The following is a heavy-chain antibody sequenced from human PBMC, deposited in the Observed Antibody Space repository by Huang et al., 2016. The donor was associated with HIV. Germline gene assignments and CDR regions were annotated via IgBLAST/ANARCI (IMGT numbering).Heavy chain of an antibody. CDR2: ISWNSRNI. CDR1: GFTFDYYA. Sequence: EVQLVESGGGLVQTGSSLRLYCAATGFTFDYYAMHWVRHGPGMGWEWVSVISWNSRNIGCADTVKVLFTIPRDNGTNSLYLQMNRLRAEDTPLYYCAKDIKAGSSVWYTWAFDIWGQGTMVTVSS. J-gene: IGHJ3*02. CDR3: AKDIKAGSSVWYTWAFDI. V-gene: IGHV3-9*01. D-gene: IGHD6-19*01.